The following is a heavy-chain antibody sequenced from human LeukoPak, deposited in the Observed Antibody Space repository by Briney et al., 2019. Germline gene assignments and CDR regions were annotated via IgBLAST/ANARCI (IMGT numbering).Heavy chain of an antibody. CDR3: ARGEWYHPSGWVGQTGGLDY. D-gene: IGHD1-14*01. V-gene: IGHV1-8*01. CDR2: MNPNSGNT. CDR1: GYTFTSYD. J-gene: IGHJ4*02. Sequence: AASVKVSCKASGYTFTSYDINWVRQATGQGLEWMGWMNPNSGNTGYAQKFQGRVTMTRNTSISTAYMELSSLRSEDTAVYYCARGEWYHPSGWVGQTGGLDYWGQGTLVTVSS.